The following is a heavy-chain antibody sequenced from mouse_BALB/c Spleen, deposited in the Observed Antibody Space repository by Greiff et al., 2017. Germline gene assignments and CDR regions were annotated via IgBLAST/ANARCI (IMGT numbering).Heavy chain of an antibody. V-gene: IGHV5-4*02. CDR1: GFTFSDYY. Sequence: EVKVVESGGGLVKPGGSLKLSCAASGFTFSDYYMYWVRQTPEKRLEWVATISDGGSYTYYPDSVKGRFTISRDNAKNNLYLQMSSLKSEDTAMYYCAREGYGNYEAMDYWGQGTSVTVSS. D-gene: IGHD2-10*02. J-gene: IGHJ4*01. CDR2: ISDGGSYT. CDR3: AREGYGNYEAMDY.